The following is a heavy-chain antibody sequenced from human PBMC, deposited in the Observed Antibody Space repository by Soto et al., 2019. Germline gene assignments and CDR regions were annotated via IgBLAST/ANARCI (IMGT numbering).Heavy chain of an antibody. CDR2: ISNDGSNK. V-gene: IGHV3-30*18. CDR1: NFTFSNYG. Sequence: QVQLVESGGGVVQPGRSLRLSCAASNFTFSNYGMHWVRQAPGKGLEWVALISNDGSNKYYTDSVKGRFTISRDNSRNTLSLQMNSLRADDTAVHYCAKDGADTGTYYFDYWGQGTLITVSS. J-gene: IGHJ4*02. D-gene: IGHD1-26*01. CDR3: AKDGADTGTYYFDY.